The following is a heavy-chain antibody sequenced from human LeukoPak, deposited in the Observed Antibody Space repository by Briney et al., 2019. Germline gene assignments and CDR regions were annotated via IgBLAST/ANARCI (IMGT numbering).Heavy chain of an antibody. D-gene: IGHD5-18*01. V-gene: IGHV3-23*01. Sequence: GGSLRLSCAASGFTFSSYAMSWVRQAPGKGLEWVSAISGSGDSTYYADSVKGRFTISRDNSKNTLYLQMNSLRAEDTAVYYCANQRGYSYGYYFDYWGQGTLVTVSS. J-gene: IGHJ4*02. CDR1: GFTFSSYA. CDR2: ISGSGDST. CDR3: ANQRGYSYGYYFDY.